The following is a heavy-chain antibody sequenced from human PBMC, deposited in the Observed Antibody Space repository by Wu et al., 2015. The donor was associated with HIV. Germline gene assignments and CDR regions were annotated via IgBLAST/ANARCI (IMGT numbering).Heavy chain of an antibody. Sequence: QLHLVQSGAEMRKPGASVKVSCKASGYTFTNFYIHWVRQAPGQGLEWMAVINPSDGSTSYSERFQGRVTLTRDTSTSTVYMELSSLKSEDTAVYYCARSGGPAGWFDPGAREPKSPSPQ. D-gene: IGHD3-16*01. CDR3: ARSGGPAGWFDP. CDR2: INPSDGST. V-gene: IGHV1-46*03. J-gene: IGHJ5*02. CDR1: GYTFTNFY.